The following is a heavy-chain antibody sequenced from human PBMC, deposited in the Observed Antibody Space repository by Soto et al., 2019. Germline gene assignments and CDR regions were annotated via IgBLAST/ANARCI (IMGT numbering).Heavy chain of an antibody. V-gene: IGHV3-30*18. J-gene: IGHJ4*02. CDR1: GFTFSVFG. CDR2: ISHEGNSK. D-gene: IGHD6-19*01. CDR3: AKTITLSPSDDSRGRGALIDH. Sequence: QVHLVESGGGVVQPRGSLRLSCAASGFTFSVFGMHWVRQAPGKGPEWVAVISHEGNSKHYADSVKGRFTISRDNAKNTLSLLMDSLRPEDTALYYCAKTITLSPSDDSRGRGALIDHWGQGTLVTVSS.